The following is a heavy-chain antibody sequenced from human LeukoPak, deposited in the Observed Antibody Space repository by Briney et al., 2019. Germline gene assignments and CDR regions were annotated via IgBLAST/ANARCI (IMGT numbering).Heavy chain of an antibody. J-gene: IGHJ4*02. V-gene: IGHV4-39*07. Sequence: SETLSLNCTVSGVSISSSTYYWDWPRQPPGKGLEWIGCIFYSGRTYYNPSLKSRVTMSVDTSKNQFSLRLSSVNAADTAVYYCARDILATSIAAPYYWGQGTLVTVSS. CDR2: IFYSGRT. CDR1: GVSISSSTYY. CDR3: ARDILATSIAAPYY. D-gene: IGHD6-13*01.